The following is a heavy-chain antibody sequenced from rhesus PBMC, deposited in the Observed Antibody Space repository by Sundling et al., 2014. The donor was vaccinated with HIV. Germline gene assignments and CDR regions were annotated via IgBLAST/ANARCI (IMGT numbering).Heavy chain of an antibody. CDR3: ARGHRTDP. CDR1: GYTFTSYS. Sequence: QVQLVQSGAEVKKPGASVKLSCKASGYTFTSYSINWVRQAPGQGLEWMGWINPSIGYTDYAQKFQGRVTMTRDTSTSTAYMELSSLRSEDTAVYYCARGHRTDPWGQGVLVTVSS. CDR2: INPSIGYT. V-gene: IGHV1-200*01. J-gene: IGHJ4*01. D-gene: IGHD6-19*01.